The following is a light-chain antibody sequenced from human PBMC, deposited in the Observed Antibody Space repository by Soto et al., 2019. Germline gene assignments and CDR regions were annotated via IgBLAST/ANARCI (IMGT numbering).Light chain of an antibody. Sequence: EIVLTQSPATLSLSPGERATLSCRASQSLSSYLAWHQQKPGQAPRLLIFDASNRATGIPARFGGSGSGTDFTLTISSLEPEDFAVYYCQQRSNWPPLTFGGGTKVEIK. CDR3: QQRSNWPPLT. CDR1: QSLSSY. J-gene: IGKJ4*01. CDR2: DAS. V-gene: IGKV3-11*01.